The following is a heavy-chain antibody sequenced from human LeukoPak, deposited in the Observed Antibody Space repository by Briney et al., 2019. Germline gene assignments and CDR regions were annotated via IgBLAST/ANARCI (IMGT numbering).Heavy chain of an antibody. CDR1: GFTVSSNY. J-gene: IGHJ1*01. Sequence: GGSLRLSCAASGFTVSSNYMSWVRQAPGKGLEWVSIIYSGGSTYYADSVKGRFTISRDNSKNTLNLQMNSLRAEDTAVYYCARGEIAAAGTLYFQHWGQGTLVTVS. V-gene: IGHV3-53*01. D-gene: IGHD6-13*01. CDR2: IYSGGST. CDR3: ARGEIAAAGTLYFQH.